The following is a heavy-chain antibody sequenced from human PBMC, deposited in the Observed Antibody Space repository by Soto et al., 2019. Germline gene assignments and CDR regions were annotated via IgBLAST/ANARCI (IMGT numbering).Heavy chain of an antibody. D-gene: IGHD1-26*01. CDR1: GYTFTSYG. CDR2: ISAYNGNT. J-gene: IGHJ3*02. V-gene: IGHV1-18*01. Sequence: GASVKVSCKASGYTFTSYGISWVRQAPGQGLEWMGWISAYNGNTNYAQKLQGRVTMTTDTSTSTAYMELRSLGSDDTAVYYCARSPSWSPEDAFDIWGQGTMVTVSS. CDR3: ARSPSWSPEDAFDI.